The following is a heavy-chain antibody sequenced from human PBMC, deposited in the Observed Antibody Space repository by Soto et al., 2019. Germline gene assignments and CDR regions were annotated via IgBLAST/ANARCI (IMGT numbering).Heavy chain of an antibody. D-gene: IGHD3-9*01. Sequence: TLSLTCTVSGVSISSGDYYWSWIRQTPGKGLEWLARIDWDDDKYYSTSLKTRLTISKDTSKNQVVLTMTNMDPVDTATYYCARIPAYYDILTGYWANYGMDVWGQGTTVTVSS. CDR1: GVSISSGDYY. J-gene: IGHJ6*02. V-gene: IGHV2-70*11. CDR2: IDWDDDK. CDR3: ARIPAYYDILTGYWANYGMDV.